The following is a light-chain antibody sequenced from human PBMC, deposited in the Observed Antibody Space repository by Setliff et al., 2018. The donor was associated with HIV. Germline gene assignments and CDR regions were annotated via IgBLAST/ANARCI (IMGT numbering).Light chain of an antibody. Sequence: QSALAQPASVSGSPGHSITISCTGSNNNLGSYNLVSWYQQLPGKAPKLLIYKDNKRPSGISNRFSGSKSGYTASLTISGLQADDEADYYRCSFAGSNIPYVFGTGTKVTVL. CDR3: CSFAGSNIPYV. CDR1: NNNLGSYNL. J-gene: IGLJ1*01. V-gene: IGLV2-23*01. CDR2: KDN.